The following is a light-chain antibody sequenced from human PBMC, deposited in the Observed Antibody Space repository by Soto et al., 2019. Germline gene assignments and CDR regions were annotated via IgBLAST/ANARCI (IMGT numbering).Light chain of an antibody. CDR2: GNN. Sequence: QSALTQPPSVSGAPGQRVTISCTGSSSNIGAGYDVHWYQQLPGTAPKLLIFGNNNRPSGVPDRFSGSKSGTSASLAITGLQPDDEADYYCQSYDSRLSGSVVFGGGTKLTVL. V-gene: IGLV1-40*01. CDR3: QSYDSRLSGSVV. CDR1: SSNIGAGYD. J-gene: IGLJ2*01.